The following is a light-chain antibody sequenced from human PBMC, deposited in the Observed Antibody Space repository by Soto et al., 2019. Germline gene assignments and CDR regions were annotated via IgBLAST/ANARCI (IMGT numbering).Light chain of an antibody. Sequence: DIQMTQSPSSLSASLGDRVTITCRASQGIGVYLAWFQQKPGKVPKLLIYAASPLQSGVPSRFSGSGSGTDFTLTISSLQPEDIATYYCQKYNSAPLTFGGGTRVEIK. V-gene: IGKV1-27*01. CDR3: QKYNSAPLT. CDR1: QGIGVY. J-gene: IGKJ4*01. CDR2: AAS.